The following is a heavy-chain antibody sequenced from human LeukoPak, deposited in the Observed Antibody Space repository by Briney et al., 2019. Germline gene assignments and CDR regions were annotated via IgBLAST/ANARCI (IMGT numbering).Heavy chain of an antibody. Sequence: GRSLRLSCAASGFTFSSYGMHWVRQAPGKGLEWVAVIWYDGSNKYYADSVKGRFTISRDNSKNTLYLQMSSLRAEDTAVYYCARSWSGFGELLSYFDYWGQGTLVTVSS. CDR1: GFTFSSYG. CDR3: ARSWSGFGELLSYFDY. J-gene: IGHJ4*02. D-gene: IGHD3-10*01. V-gene: IGHV3-33*01. CDR2: IWYDGSNK.